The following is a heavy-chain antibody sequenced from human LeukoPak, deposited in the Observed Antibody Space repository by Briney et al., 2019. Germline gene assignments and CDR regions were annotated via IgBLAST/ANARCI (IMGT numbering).Heavy chain of an antibody. V-gene: IGHV4-59*08. J-gene: IGHJ4*02. D-gene: IGHD5-18*01. Sequence: SETLSLTCTVSGGSISSYYWSWIRQPPGKGLEWIGYICYSGSTNYNPSLKSRVTMSVDTSKNQFSLKLSSVTAADTAVYYCARHGYTYGPFDYWGQGTLVTVSS. CDR1: GGSISSYY. CDR3: ARHGYTYGPFDY. CDR2: ICYSGST.